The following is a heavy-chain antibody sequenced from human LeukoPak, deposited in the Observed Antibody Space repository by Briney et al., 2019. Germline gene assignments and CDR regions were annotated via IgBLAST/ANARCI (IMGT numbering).Heavy chain of an antibody. Sequence: PSETLSLTCAVSGGSISSGGYSWSWIRQPPGKGLEWIGEINHSGSTNYNPSLKSRVTISVDTSKNQFSLKLSSVTAADTAVYYCARDNWNYGSSMDVWGQGTTVTVSS. CDR1: GGSISSGGYS. D-gene: IGHD1-7*01. J-gene: IGHJ6*02. CDR2: INHSGST. CDR3: ARDNWNYGSSMDV. V-gene: IGHV4-61*08.